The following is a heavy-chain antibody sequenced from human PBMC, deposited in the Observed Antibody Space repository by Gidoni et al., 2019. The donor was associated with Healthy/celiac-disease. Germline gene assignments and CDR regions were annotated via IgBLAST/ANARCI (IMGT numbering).Heavy chain of an antibody. CDR3: AKDQVAVAGTQTLIDY. J-gene: IGHJ4*02. Sequence: QVQLVESGGGVVQPGRSLRLSCAASGFTFSRYGMPWVRQAPGKGLEWVAVISYDGSNKYYADSVKGRFTISRDNSKNTLYLQMNSLRAEDTAVYYCAKDQVAVAGTQTLIDYWGQGTLVTVSS. CDR2: ISYDGSNK. V-gene: IGHV3-30*18. CDR1: GFTFSRYG. D-gene: IGHD6-19*01.